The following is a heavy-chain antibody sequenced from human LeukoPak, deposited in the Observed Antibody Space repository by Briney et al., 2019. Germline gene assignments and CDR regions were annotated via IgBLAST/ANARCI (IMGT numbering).Heavy chain of an antibody. CDR3: ARLRVRYFDWLFGDFYFDY. CDR2: VYCTGYT. J-gene: IGHJ4*02. CDR1: GGSFSGYY. V-gene: IGHV4-34*01. D-gene: IGHD3-9*01. Sequence: SETLSLTCAVYGGSFSGYYWSWIRQPPGKGLEWIGYVYCTGYTNYNPSLKSRVTISVGTSKKQFSLKLSSVTAADTAVYYCARLRVRYFDWLFGDFYFDYWGQGTLVTVSS.